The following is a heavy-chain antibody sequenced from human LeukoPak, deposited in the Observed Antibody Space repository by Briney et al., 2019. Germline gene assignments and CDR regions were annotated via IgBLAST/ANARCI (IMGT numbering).Heavy chain of an antibody. Sequence: GGSLRLSCAASGFTFDDYAMHWVRQAPGKGLEWVSGISWNSGSIGYADSVKGRFTISRDNAKNSLYLQMNSLRAEDTALHYCAKDRGYYYDSSAADYWGQGTLVTVSS. D-gene: IGHD3-22*01. J-gene: IGHJ4*02. V-gene: IGHV3-9*01. CDR3: AKDRGYYYDSSAADY. CDR1: GFTFDDYA. CDR2: ISWNSGSI.